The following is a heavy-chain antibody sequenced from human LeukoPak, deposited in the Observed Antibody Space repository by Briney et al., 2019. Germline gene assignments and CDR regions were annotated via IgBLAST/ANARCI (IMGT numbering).Heavy chain of an antibody. J-gene: IGHJ4*02. CDR3: ASGYFKSDH. D-gene: IGHD5-18*01. Sequence: GGSLRLSCAASGFNISSSWMTWVRQAPGKGLEWVATINQDGSEKYYADSVKGRFTMSRDSAKNSLSLQMNSLRFEDTAVYYCASGYFKSDHWGQGTLVTVSS. CDR2: INQDGSEK. CDR1: GFNISSSW. V-gene: IGHV3-7*05.